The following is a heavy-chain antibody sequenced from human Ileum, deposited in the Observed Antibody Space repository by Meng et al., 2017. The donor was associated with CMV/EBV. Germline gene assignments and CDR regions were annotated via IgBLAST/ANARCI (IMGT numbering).Heavy chain of an antibody. Sequence: SCAGSGFTLSDYYMSWIRQAPGKGMEWVSYITTSDDTFYADSATGRFTISRDNVKKSLNLQMNTLRAEDAAVYYCTREAKSYSGSGNSSAFDNWGQGTLVTVSS. J-gene: IGHJ4*02. V-gene: IGHV3-11*01. CDR1: GFTLSDYY. CDR3: TREAKSYSGSGNSSAFDN. D-gene: IGHD3-10*01. CDR2: ITTSDDT.